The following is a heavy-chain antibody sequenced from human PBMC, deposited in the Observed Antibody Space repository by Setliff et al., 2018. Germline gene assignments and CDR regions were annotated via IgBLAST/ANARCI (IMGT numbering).Heavy chain of an antibody. CDR1: GFTVSSNY. V-gene: IGHV3-7*01. J-gene: IGHJ4*02. D-gene: IGHD4-17*01. CDR3: PRDLQGSGDYVVDY. CDR2: IKKDGSIK. Sequence: PGGSLRLSCAAPGFTVSSNYMSWVRQAPGKGLEWVANIKKDGSIKYYLDSVRGRFTISRDNAENSLTLQMNSLRVEDTAVYYCPRDLQGSGDYVVDYWGQGTLVTVSS.